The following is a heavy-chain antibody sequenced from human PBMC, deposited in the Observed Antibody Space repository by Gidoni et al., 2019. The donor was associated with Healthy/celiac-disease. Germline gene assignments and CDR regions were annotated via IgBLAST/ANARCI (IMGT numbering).Heavy chain of an antibody. CDR2: MNPNSGNT. J-gene: IGHJ6*02. D-gene: IGHD2-15*01. V-gene: IGHV1-8*01. CDR3: ARTNYRSGASRRTYYYGMDV. Sequence: QVQLVQSGAEVKKPGASVKVSCKASGYTFTSYDINWVRQATGQGLEWMGWMNPNSGNTGYAQKFQGRVTMTRNTSISTAYMELSSLRSEDTAVYYCARTNYRSGASRRTYYYGMDVWGQGTTVTVSS. CDR1: GYTFTSYD.